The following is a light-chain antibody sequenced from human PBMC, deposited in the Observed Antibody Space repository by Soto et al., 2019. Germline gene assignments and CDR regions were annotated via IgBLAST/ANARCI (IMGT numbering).Light chain of an antibody. J-gene: IGKJ1*01. CDR1: QSVSSNY. CDR2: GAS. V-gene: IGKV3-20*01. Sequence: ETVLTQSPGTLSLSPGERATLSCRASQSVSSNYLAWYQQKPGQAPRLLIYGASTRATGIPDRFSGSGSGTDFILTISRLEPEDFAVYYCQQFGRSPPSWTFVQGTKVEIK. CDR3: QQFGRSPPSWT.